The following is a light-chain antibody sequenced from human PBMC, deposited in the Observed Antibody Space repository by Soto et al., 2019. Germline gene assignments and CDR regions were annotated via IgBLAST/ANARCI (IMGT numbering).Light chain of an antibody. Sequence: QLVLTQPPSASGTPGQRVTISCSGSNSNMGSNTVNWYQQLPGTAPKLLIYSDNQRPSGVPDRFSGSKSGTSASLAITGLQSEDEADYYCAAWDGSLHHILFGGGTKLTVL. J-gene: IGLJ2*01. CDR3: AAWDGSLHHIL. V-gene: IGLV1-44*01. CDR2: SDN. CDR1: NSNMGSNT.